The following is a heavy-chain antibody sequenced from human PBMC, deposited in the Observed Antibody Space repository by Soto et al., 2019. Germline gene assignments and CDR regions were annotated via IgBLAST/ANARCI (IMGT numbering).Heavy chain of an antibody. Sequence: SETLSLTCTVSGGSVSGFDYFWRWIRQSPETGLEWFGHIYYTGIIHLNPSLKSRLTMAVDTSKNEFSLKLTPVSAADTAVYFCAREERKGIISWFDPWGQGTLVTVSS. CDR2: IYYTGII. CDR1: GGSVSGFDYF. V-gene: IGHV4-30-4*01. CDR3: AREERKGIISWFDP. J-gene: IGHJ5*02. D-gene: IGHD2-21*01.